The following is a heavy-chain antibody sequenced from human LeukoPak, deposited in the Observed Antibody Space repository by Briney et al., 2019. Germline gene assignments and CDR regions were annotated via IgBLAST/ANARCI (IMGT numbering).Heavy chain of an antibody. D-gene: IGHD5-18*01. J-gene: IGHJ4*02. V-gene: IGHV3-30*02. Sequence: GGSLRLSCAASGFTFSSYGMHWVRQAPGKGLEWVSFIRYDGSNKYSADSEKGRFTISRDNSKNTLYRQMNSLRAEDTALYYCTKGELWFSFDYWGEGTLVTVSS. CDR1: GFTFSSYG. CDR3: TKGELWFSFDY. CDR2: IRYDGSNK.